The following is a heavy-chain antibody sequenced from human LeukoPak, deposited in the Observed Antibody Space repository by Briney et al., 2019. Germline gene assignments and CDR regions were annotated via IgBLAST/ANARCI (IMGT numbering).Heavy chain of an antibody. D-gene: IGHD5-12*01. J-gene: IGHJ4*02. Sequence: PGRSLRLSCAASGFTFSSFSMHWVRQAPGKGLGSLAVISGDGTDKYYADSVKGRFTISRDNSKNTLYLQMNSLRGEDTAVYYCARAGRDGYNLIDHWGQGTLVTVSS. CDR3: ARAGRDGYNLIDH. CDR2: ISGDGTDK. V-gene: IGHV3-30*04. CDR1: GFTFSSFS.